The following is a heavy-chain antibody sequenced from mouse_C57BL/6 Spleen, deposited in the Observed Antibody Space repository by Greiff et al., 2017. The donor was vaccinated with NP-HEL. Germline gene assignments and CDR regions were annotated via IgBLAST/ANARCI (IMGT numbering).Heavy chain of an antibody. D-gene: IGHD1-1*01. J-gene: IGHJ2*01. CDR1: GFTFSSYA. CDR3: TRDYYGVFDY. Sequence: EVKLMESGEGLVKPGGSLKLSCAASGFTFSSYAMSWVRQTPEKRLEWVAYISSGGDYIYYADTVKGRFTISRDNARNTLYLQMSSLKSEDTAMYYCTRDYYGVFDYWGQGTTLTVSS. V-gene: IGHV5-9-1*02. CDR2: ISSGGDYI.